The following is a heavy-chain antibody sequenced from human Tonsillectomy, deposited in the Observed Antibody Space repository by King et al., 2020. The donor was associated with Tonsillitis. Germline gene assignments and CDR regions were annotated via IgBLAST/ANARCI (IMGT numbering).Heavy chain of an antibody. CDR1: GYTFTDYG. D-gene: IGHD2-21*01. Sequence: QLVQSGAEVKKPGASVKVSCKASGYTFTDYGVSWVRQAPGQGLEWVGWISTYNGNTNYAQTLQGRVTMTTDTSTSTAYMELRSLRSDDTAVYYCGGMYGGGDCYSGPWDYWGQGTLVTVSS. CDR2: ISTYNGNT. V-gene: IGHV1-18*01. CDR3: GGMYGGGDCYSGPWDY. J-gene: IGHJ4*02.